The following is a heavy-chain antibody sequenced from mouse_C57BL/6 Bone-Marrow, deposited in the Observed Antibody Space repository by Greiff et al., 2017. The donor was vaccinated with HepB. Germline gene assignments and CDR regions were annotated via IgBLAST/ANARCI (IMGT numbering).Heavy chain of an antibody. CDR2: IYPRSGNT. D-gene: IGHD1-1*01. CDR1: GYTFTSYG. Sequence: VQLQQSGAELARPGASVKLSCKASGYTFTSYGISWVKQRTGQGLEWIGEIYPRSGNTYYNEKFKGKATLTADKSSSTAYMELRRLTSEDSAVYFCARRNYVAMDYWGQGTSVTVSS. J-gene: IGHJ4*01. CDR3: ARRNYVAMDY. V-gene: IGHV1-81*01.